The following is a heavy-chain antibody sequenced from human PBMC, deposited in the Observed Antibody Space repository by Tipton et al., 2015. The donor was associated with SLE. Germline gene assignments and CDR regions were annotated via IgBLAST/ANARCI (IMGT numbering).Heavy chain of an antibody. D-gene: IGHD3-3*01. CDR3: ARVKSIFGVVIIDY. CDR2: IYHSGTT. J-gene: IGHJ4*02. V-gene: IGHV4-38-2*02. CDR1: GFSISSYY. Sequence: TLSLTCTVSGFSISSYYWGWIRQPPGKGLEWLGTIYHSGTTYYNPSLKSPLTLSIDTSKNQFSLKLSSVTAADTAVYYCARVKSIFGVVIIDYWGQGTLVTVSS.